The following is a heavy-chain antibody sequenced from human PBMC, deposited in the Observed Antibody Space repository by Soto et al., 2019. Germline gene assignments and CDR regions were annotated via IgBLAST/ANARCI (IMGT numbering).Heavy chain of an antibody. CDR1: GFTFSSYG. Sequence: GGSLRLSCAASGFTFSSYGMHWVRQAPGKGLEWVAVISYDGSNKYYADSVKGRFTISRDNSKNTLYLQMNSLRAEDTAVYYCAKEVLNDYSNGLDYWGQGTLVTVSS. J-gene: IGHJ4*02. D-gene: IGHD4-4*01. CDR3: AKEVLNDYSNGLDY. CDR2: ISYDGSNK. V-gene: IGHV3-30*18.